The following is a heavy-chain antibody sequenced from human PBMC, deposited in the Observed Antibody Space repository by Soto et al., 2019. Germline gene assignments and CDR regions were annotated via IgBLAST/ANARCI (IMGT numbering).Heavy chain of an antibody. CDR3: GKGPQSGYYDPATFYSGVA. CDR2: INHSGSS. Sequence: PSETLSLTCAVYGGSFHGYYWSWIRQPPGKGLEWIGEINHSGSSNYNPTFKSRVSISVDTSKNQMSLQLSSVSAADTAVYYCGKGPQSGYYDPATFYSGVAWGPGXLVTVSS. V-gene: IGHV4-34*01. D-gene: IGHD3-16*01. J-gene: IGHJ5*02. CDR1: GGSFHGYY.